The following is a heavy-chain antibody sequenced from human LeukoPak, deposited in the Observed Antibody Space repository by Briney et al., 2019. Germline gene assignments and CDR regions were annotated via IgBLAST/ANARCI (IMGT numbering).Heavy chain of an antibody. CDR3: ARDRWVIVPAAIGDYYYYYYMDV. D-gene: IGHD2-2*02. J-gene: IGHJ6*03. CDR1: GGTFSSYA. Sequence: SVKVSCKASGGTFSSYAISWVRQAPGQGLEWMGGIIPIFGTANYAQKFQGRVTITADESTSTAYMELSSLRSEDTAVYYCARDRWVIVPAAIGDYYYYYYMDVWGKGTTVTVSS. CDR2: IIPIFGTA. V-gene: IGHV1-69*13.